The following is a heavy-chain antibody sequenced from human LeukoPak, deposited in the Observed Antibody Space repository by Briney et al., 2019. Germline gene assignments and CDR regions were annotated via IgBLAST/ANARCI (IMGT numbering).Heavy chain of an antibody. CDR3: ASDTAMVTGWFDP. D-gene: IGHD5-18*01. CDR1: GFSFDDYG. J-gene: IGHJ5*02. Sequence: SGGSLRLSCAASGFSFDDYGMSWVRQAPGKGLEWVSAISGSGGSTYYADSVKGRFTISRHNSKNTLYLQMNSLRAEDTAVYYCASDTAMVTGWFDPWGQGTLVTVSS. CDR2: ISGSGGST. V-gene: IGHV3-23*01.